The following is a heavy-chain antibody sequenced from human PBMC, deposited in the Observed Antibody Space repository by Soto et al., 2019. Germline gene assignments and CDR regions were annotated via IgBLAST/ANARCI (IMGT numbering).Heavy chain of an antibody. CDR2: IYWDDDK. J-gene: IGHJ4*02. Sequence: QITLKESGPTLIKPTQTLTLTCTFSGFSLSTSGVGVGWIRQPPGKALEWLALIYWDDDKRYSPSLKSRLTITKDTSKNQVVLTMTNMDPVDTATYYFAHSRSGLGGANFDYWGQGTLVTVSS. CDR1: GFSLSTSGVG. CDR3: AHSRSGLGGANFDY. D-gene: IGHD3-16*01. V-gene: IGHV2-5*02.